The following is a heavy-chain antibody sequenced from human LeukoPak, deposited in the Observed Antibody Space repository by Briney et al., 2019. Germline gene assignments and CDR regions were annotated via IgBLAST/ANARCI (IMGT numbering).Heavy chain of an antibody. CDR1: GGTFSSYA. CDR2: IIPIFGTA. D-gene: IGHD3-22*01. V-gene: IGHV1-69*13. Sequence: SVKVSCKASGGTFSSYAISWVRQAPGQGLEWMGGIIPIFGTANYAQKFQGRVTITADESTSTAYMELSSLRSEDTAVYYCARATDYYDSSGLDIWGQGTMVTVSS. J-gene: IGHJ3*02. CDR3: ARATDYYDSSGLDI.